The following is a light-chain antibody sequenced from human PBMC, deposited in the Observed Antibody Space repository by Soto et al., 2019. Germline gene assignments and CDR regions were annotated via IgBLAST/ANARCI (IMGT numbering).Light chain of an antibody. CDR2: DVS. CDR3: TSYTSSSTPYV. Sequence: QSVLTQPASVSGSPGQSITISCAGTSSDVGGYTYVSWYQQHPGKAPKLMIYDVSNRPSGVSNRFSGSKSGNTASLTIFVLLAEDEADYYCTSYTSSSTPYVFGGGTKVTV. CDR1: SSDVGGYTY. J-gene: IGLJ1*01. V-gene: IGLV2-14*01.